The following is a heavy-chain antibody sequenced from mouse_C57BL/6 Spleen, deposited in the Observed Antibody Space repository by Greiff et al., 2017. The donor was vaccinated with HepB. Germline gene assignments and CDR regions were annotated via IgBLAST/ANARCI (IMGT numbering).Heavy chain of an antibody. CDR1: GYTFTSYW. V-gene: IGHV1-72*01. Sequence: VQLQQPGAELVKPGASVKLSCKASGYTFTSYWMNWVKQRPGRGLEWIGRIYPNSGGTKYNEKFKSKATLTVDKPSSTTYMQLTSLTSEDSAVYFCAIYYSAISYKRGAMGYWGQGAPVTVSS. CDR3: AIYYSAISYKRGAMGY. D-gene: IGHD1-1*01. CDR2: IYPNSGGT. J-gene: IGHJ4*01.